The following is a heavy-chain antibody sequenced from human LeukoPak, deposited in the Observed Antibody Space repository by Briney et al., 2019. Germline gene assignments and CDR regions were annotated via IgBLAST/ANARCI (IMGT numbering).Heavy chain of an antibody. D-gene: IGHD6-19*01. CDR3: ARDSSGWYWFDP. J-gene: IGHJ5*02. Sequence: ASVKVSCKASGGTFSSYAISWVRQAPGQGLEWMGGIIPIFGTANYAQKFQGRVTITADESTSTAYMELSSLRSEDTAVYYCARDSSGWYWFDPWGQGTLVTVSS. V-gene: IGHV1-69*13. CDR1: GGTFSSYA. CDR2: IIPIFGTA.